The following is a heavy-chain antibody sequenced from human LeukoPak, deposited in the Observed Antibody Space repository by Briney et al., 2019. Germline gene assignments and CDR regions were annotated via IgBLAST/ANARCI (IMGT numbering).Heavy chain of an antibody. J-gene: IGHJ5*02. CDR2: ISYSGTT. D-gene: IGHD3-10*01. CDR3: ARANYYGSGSFWFDP. Sequence: SETLSLTCNVSDDSINNYYWSWIRQPPGKGLEWIGYISYSGTTKYTPSLKRRVTFSIDTSKNQFSLKLSSVTAADTAVYYCARANYYGSGSFWFDPWGQGTLVTVSS. V-gene: IGHV4-59*08. CDR1: DDSINNYY.